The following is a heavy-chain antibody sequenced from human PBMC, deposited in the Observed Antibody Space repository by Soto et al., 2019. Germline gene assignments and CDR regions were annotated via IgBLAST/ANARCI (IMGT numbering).Heavy chain of an antibody. CDR2: IYYSGST. CDR1: GYSISSSNW. Sequence: QVQLQESGPGLVKPSDTLSLTCAVSGYSISSSNWWGWFRQPPGKGLEWIGYIYYSGSTYYNPSLKRRVTMSVDAATNQFSQKLSSVTAVDTAVYYCARMKYDSSGDVGYLDYWGQGTLVTVSS. D-gene: IGHD3-22*01. V-gene: IGHV4-28*01. J-gene: IGHJ4*02. CDR3: ARMKYDSSGDVGYLDY.